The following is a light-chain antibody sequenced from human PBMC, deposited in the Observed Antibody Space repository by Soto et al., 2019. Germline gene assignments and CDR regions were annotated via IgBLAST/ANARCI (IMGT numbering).Light chain of an antibody. J-gene: IGKJ1*01. CDR3: QQYIIWRT. CDR2: GAA. V-gene: IGKV3-15*01. Sequence: IVMSMSPAALSLSPGERATPSCWASESVSTNLAWYQQKAGPAPRLLIYGAATRATGIPARFSGSGSGTEFTLTISSLQSEDFAVYYCQQYIIWRTFGQGS. CDR1: ESVSTN.